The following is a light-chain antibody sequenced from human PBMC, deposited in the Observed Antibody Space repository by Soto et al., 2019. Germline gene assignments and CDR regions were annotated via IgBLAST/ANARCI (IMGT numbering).Light chain of an antibody. CDR2: SAS. J-gene: IGKJ5*01. Sequence: IQLTQSPSSLSASVGDRVTITCRASQGIGRYLAWYKQKPGKAPKLLIYSASTLQSGVPSGFTGSGSGTDFTLTISSLQPKDFATYYCQQLNSYPITFGQGTRLEIK. CDR1: QGIGRY. CDR3: QQLNSYPIT. V-gene: IGKV1-9*01.